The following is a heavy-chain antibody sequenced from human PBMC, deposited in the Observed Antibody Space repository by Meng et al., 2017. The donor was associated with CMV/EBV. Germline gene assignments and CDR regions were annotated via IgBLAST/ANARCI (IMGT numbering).Heavy chain of an antibody. V-gene: IGHV4-4*02. D-gene: IGHD5-18*01. CDR3: ARVVDTAMARGYFDY. CDR1: GGSISGSNW. Sequence: SETLSLTCAVSGGSISGSNWWSWVRQHPGKGREWIGEIEHSGSTNYNPSLKSRVTISVDKSKNQFSLKLSSVTAADTAVYYCARVVDTAMARGYFDYWGQGTLVTVSS. J-gene: IGHJ4*02. CDR2: IEHSGST.